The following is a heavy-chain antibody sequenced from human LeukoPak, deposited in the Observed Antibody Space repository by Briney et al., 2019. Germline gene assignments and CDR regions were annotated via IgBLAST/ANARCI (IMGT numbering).Heavy chain of an antibody. Sequence: GGSLRLSCAASGFTFSSYGMHWVRQAPGKGLEWVAVIWYGGSNKYYADSVKGRFTISRDNSKNTLYLQMNSLRAEDTAVYYCARYSSSWAFDYWGQGTLITVSS. D-gene: IGHD6-13*01. J-gene: IGHJ4*02. CDR2: IWYGGSNK. CDR3: ARYSSSWAFDY. V-gene: IGHV3-33*08. CDR1: GFTFSSYG.